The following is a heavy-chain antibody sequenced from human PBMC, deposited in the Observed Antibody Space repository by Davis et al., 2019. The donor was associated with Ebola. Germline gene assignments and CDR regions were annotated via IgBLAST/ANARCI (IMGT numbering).Heavy chain of an antibody. D-gene: IGHD3-3*01. J-gene: IGHJ6*04. CDR3: AKSGLSFGVVKYHYGMDV. CDR2: VIAYNGNT. Sequence: ASVNVSCKASVYTFTSYIITWVRHAPGLGREWLGWVIAYNGNTKYAQKLQDRVTMTTETSTSTAYMELRSLRSDDTAVYYCAKSGLSFGVVKYHYGMDVWGKGTTVAVSS. V-gene: IGHV1-18*04. CDR1: VYTFTSYI.